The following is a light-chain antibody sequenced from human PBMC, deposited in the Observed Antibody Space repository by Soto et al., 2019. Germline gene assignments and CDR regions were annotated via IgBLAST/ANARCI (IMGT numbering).Light chain of an antibody. CDR1: SGDIGSYNR. V-gene: IGLV2-14*01. J-gene: IGLJ1*01. CDR2: EVT. Sequence: QAVLTQPASVSGSPGQSITISCTGTSGDIGSYNRVSWYQQHPGKAPKLIIYEVTDRPSGVSNRFSGSKSGNTASLTISGLQAADEAEYYCSSYTNINTRACVFGTGTKLTV. CDR3: SSYTNINTRACV.